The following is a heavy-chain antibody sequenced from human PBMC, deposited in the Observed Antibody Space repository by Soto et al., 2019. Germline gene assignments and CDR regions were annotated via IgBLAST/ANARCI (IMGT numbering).Heavy chain of an antibody. Sequence: SETLSLTCAVYGGSFSGYYWRWLRQPPGKGRAWSGEINHSGSTNYNPSLKSRFTISVDTSKNQFSLKLSSVPAADTAAYYCARGVLCRGRYYDFWSGYYTFDYWGQGTLVTVSS. J-gene: IGHJ4*02. CDR2: INHSGST. D-gene: IGHD3-3*01. CDR1: GGSFSGYY. V-gene: IGHV4-34*01. CDR3: ARGVLCRGRYYDFWSGYYTFDY.